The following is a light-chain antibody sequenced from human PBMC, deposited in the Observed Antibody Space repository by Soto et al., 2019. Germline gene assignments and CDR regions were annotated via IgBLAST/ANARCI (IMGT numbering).Light chain of an antibody. J-gene: IGKJ1*01. CDR1: QSISSW. V-gene: IGKV1-5*03. Sequence: DIQMTQSPSTLSASVGDRVTITCRASQSISSWLAWYQQKPGKAPKVLIYKASSLESGVPSRFSGCGSGTEFTLTISSLQPDDFATYYCLQYNSYSSFGQGTKVEIK. CDR3: LQYNSYSS. CDR2: KAS.